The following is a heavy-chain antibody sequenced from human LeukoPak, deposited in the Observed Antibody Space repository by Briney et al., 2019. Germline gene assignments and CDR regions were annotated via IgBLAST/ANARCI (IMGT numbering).Heavy chain of an antibody. J-gene: IGHJ5*02. Sequence: ASVKVSCKASGYTFNTYGISWVRQAPGQVLEWMGWISAYNGNTNYAQKLQGRVTMTTDTSTSTAYMELRSLRSDDTAVYYCARWVTTVTTRWFDPWGQGTLVTVSS. CDR3: ARWVTTVTTRWFDP. CDR1: GYTFNTYG. V-gene: IGHV1-18*01. D-gene: IGHD4-17*01. CDR2: ISAYNGNT.